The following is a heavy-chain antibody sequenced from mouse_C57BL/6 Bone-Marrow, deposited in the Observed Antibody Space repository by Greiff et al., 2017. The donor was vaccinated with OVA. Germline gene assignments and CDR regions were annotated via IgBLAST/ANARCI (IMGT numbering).Heavy chain of an antibody. CDR2: FSSGGSYT. V-gene: IGHV5-6*01. D-gene: IGHD2-4*01. CDR1: GFTFSSYG. CDR3: ARHDYEGFAY. Sequence: EVKLVESGGDLVKPGGSLKLSCAASGFTFSSYGMSWFRRTPDKRLVWVATFSSGGSYTYYPDSVKGRFTISRDNAKNTLYLQMSSLKSEDTAMYYCARHDYEGFAYWGQGTLVTVSA. J-gene: IGHJ3*01.